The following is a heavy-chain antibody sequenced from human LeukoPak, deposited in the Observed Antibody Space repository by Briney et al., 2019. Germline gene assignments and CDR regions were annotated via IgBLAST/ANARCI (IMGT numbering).Heavy chain of an antibody. J-gene: IGHJ5*02. CDR1: GGSFSGYY. CDR3: ARGGCSSTSCYFDP. CDR2: INHSGST. V-gene: IGHV4-34*01. D-gene: IGHD2-2*01. Sequence: KPSETLSLTCAVSGGSFSGYYLSWIRQPPGKGLEWIGEINHSGSTNYNPSLKSRVTISVDTSKNQFSLKLSSVTAADTAVYYCARGGCSSTSCYFDPWGQGTLVTVSS.